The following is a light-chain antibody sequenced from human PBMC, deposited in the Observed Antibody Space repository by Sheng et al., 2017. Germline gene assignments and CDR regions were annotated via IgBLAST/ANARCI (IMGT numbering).Light chain of an antibody. CDR1: QSVNTN. V-gene: IGKV3-15*01. CDR2: GAS. J-gene: IGKJ1*01. Sequence: EVVMTQSPATLSVSPGERVTLSCRASQSVNTNLAWYQQKPGQTPRLLIYGASTRATGIPARFSGSGSGTEFTLTISSLQSADFAVYYCQQRDTWPPTWTFGQGTKVEIK. CDR3: QQRDTWPPTWT.